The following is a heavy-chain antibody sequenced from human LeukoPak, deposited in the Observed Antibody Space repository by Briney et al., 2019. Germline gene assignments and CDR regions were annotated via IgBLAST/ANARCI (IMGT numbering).Heavy chain of an antibody. CDR2: IYYGRTT. J-gene: IGHJ4*02. D-gene: IGHD5-12*01. CDR3: VRHDGRGGATMGALDS. V-gene: IGHV4-39*01. Sequence: NPSETLSLTCTVSTDSISSSSHHWGWIRQSPGKGLEWIGSIYYGRTTYYNPSLNSRVAISVVTSKNQFSLQLNSVTAADTAVYYCVRHDGRGGATMGALDSWGQGPLVTVSS. CDR1: TDSISSSSHH.